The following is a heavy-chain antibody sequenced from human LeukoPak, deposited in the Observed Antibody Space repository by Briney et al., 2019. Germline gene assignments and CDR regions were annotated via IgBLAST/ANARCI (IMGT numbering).Heavy chain of an antibody. J-gene: IGHJ3*02. Sequence: SETLSLTCTVSGYSISSGYYWGWIRQPPGKGLEWIGSIYHSGGTYYNPSPKSRVTISVDTSKNQFSLKLSSVTAADTAVYYCARDPYTATDAFDIWGQGTMVTVSS. D-gene: IGHD4-17*01. CDR1: GYSISSGYY. CDR3: ARDPYTATDAFDI. CDR2: IYHSGGT. V-gene: IGHV4-38-2*02.